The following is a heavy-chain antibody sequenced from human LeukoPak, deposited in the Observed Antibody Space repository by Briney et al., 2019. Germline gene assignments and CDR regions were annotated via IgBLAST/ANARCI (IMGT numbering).Heavy chain of an antibody. D-gene: IGHD1-14*01. CDR3: AKVSGGGLYYDGMDV. Sequence: GGSLRLSCVASGFPFSSYWMTWVRQAPGKGLEWVSVISGSGGTTYYADSVKGRFTISRDSSKNTLYLQMNSLRAEDTAVYYCAKVSGGGLYYDGMDVWGQGTTVTVSS. V-gene: IGHV3-23*01. CDR1: GFPFSSYW. J-gene: IGHJ6*02. CDR2: ISGSGGTT.